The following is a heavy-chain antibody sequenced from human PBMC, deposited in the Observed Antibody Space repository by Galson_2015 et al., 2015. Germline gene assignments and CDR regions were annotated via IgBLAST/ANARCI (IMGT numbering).Heavy chain of an antibody. Sequence: LRLSCAASGFIFSSYAITWVRQAPGKGLEWVSSISASGGVTYYSDSVKGRFTISRDNSKSTLYLQMSSLRAEDTAVYYCARESYNYDSSGYYVMDYWGQGTLVTVSS. CDR1: GFIFSSYA. CDR3: ARESYNYDSSGYYVMDY. J-gene: IGHJ4*02. V-gene: IGHV3-23*01. D-gene: IGHD3-22*01. CDR2: ISASGGVT.